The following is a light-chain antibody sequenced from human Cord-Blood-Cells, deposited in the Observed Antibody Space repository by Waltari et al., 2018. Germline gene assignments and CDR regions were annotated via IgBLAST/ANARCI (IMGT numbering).Light chain of an antibody. CDR2: AAS. V-gene: IGKV1-27*01. CDR1: QGISHY. CDR3: QKYNSAPRT. J-gene: IGKJ1*01. Sequence: DIQMTQSPSSLSASVGDRVTITCRASQGISHYLAWYQQKPGTVPKLLIYAASTLQSGVPSRFSGSRSGTDFTLTISSLQPEDGATEYCQKYNSAPRTFGQGTKVELK.